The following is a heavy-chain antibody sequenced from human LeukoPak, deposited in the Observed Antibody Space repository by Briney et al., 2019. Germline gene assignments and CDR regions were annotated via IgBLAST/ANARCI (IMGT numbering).Heavy chain of an antibody. CDR3: ARVKYVLTLSLRFLEWLSPLDAFDI. J-gene: IGHJ3*02. V-gene: IGHV1-18*01. CDR1: GYTFTSYG. D-gene: IGHD3-3*01. CDR2: ISAYNGNT. Sequence: ASVKVSCMASGYTFTSYGISWVRQAPGQGLEWMGWISAYNGNTNYAQKLQGRVTTTTDTSTRTAFMGLRSLRSADTAMYYRARVKYVLTLSLRFLEWLSPLDAFDIWGQGTMVTVSS.